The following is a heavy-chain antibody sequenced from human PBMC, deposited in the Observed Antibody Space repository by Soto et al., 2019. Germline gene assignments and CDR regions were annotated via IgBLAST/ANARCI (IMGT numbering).Heavy chain of an antibody. D-gene: IGHD3-3*01. V-gene: IGHV4-34*01. J-gene: IGHJ4*02. CDR3: ARGHDFWSGYNY. CDR2: INHSGST. CDR1: GGSFSGYY. Sequence: QVQLQQWGAGLLKPSETLSLTCAVYGGSFSGYYWSWIRQPPGKGLEWIGEINHSGSTNYNPSLKSRVTISVDTSKNQFSLKLSSVTAADTAVYYCARGHDFWSGYNYWGQGTLGTVSS.